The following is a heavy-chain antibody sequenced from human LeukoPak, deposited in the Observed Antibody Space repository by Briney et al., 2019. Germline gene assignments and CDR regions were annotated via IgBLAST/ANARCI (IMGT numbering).Heavy chain of an antibody. CDR2: IIPIFGTA. J-gene: IGHJ4*02. CDR3: ARPVYDILTGYPYYFDY. D-gene: IGHD3-9*01. V-gene: IGHV1-69*05. Sequence: GASVKVSCKASGGTFSSYAISWVRQAPGQGLEWMGGIIPIFGTANCAQKFQGRVTMTRDTSTSTVYMELSSLRSEDTAVYYCARPVYDILTGYPYYFDYWGQGTLVTVSS. CDR1: GGTFSSYA.